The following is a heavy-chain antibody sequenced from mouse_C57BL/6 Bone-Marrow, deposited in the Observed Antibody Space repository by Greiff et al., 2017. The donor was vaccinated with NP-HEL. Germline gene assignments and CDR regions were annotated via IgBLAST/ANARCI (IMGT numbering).Heavy chain of an antibody. D-gene: IGHD2-5*01. V-gene: IGHV1-69*01. CDR1: GYTFTSYW. CDR2: IDPSDSYT. Sequence: VQLQQPGAELVMPGASVKLSCKASGYTFTSYWMHWVKQRPGQGLEWIGEIDPSDSYTNYNQKFKGKSTLTVDKSSSTAYMQLSSLTSEDSAVYYCAREGYSNYDFDYWGQGTTLTVSS. J-gene: IGHJ2*01. CDR3: AREGYSNYDFDY.